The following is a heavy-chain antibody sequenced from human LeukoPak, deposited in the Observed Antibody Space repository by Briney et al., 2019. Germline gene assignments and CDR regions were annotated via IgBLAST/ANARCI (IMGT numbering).Heavy chain of an antibody. CDR1: GFTFDDYA. D-gene: IGHD3-22*01. J-gene: IGHJ4*02. Sequence: GGSLRLSCAASGFTFDDYAMHWVRQAPGKGLEWVSGISWNSGSIGYADSVKGRFTISRDNAKNSLYLQMNSLRAEDTAVYYCARDFRSSESSGYYLYYFDYWGQGTLVTVSS. CDR3: ARDFRSSESSGYYLYYFDY. V-gene: IGHV3-9*01. CDR2: ISWNSGSI.